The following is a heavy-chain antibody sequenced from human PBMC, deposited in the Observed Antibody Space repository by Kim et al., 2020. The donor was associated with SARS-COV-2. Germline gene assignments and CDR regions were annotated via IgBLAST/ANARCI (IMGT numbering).Heavy chain of an antibody. D-gene: IGHD4-17*01. V-gene: IGHV3-74*03. CDR3: ARGVTPATVTPLNS. CDR1: GFTFSSFW. Sequence: GGSLRLSCAASGFTFSSFWMHWVRQAPGKGLEWVSRISSDGTYTTYADSVKGRLTISRDNAKNIVYLQMNRLRAEDTAVYYCARGVTPATVTPLNSWGQG. J-gene: IGHJ4*02. CDR2: ISSDGTYT.